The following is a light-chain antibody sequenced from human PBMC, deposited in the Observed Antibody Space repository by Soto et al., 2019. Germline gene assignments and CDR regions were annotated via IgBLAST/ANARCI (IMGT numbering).Light chain of an antibody. CDR3: QQSYSTPT. CDR2: AAS. J-gene: IGKJ5*01. Sequence: DIEMTQSPSSLSASVGDRGTLTCRASQSISSYLNWYQQKPGKAPKLLIYAASSLQSRVPSRLSGSGSGTDFTLTIRSLQPEDFATYYCQQSYSTPTFGQGTRLEIK. V-gene: IGKV1-39*01. CDR1: QSISSY.